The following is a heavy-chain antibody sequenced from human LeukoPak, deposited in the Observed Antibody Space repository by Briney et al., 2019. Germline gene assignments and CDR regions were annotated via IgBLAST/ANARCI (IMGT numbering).Heavy chain of an antibody. Sequence: SETLSLICNVSGGSISSYYGSWIRQPAGKGLEWIGHIYTSGSTNYNPSLKSRVTMSVDTSKNQFTLKLSSVTAADTAVDYCARGGAGYQLLNWFDPWGQGTLVTVSS. CDR2: IYTSGST. CDR3: ARGGAGYQLLNWFDP. V-gene: IGHV4-4*07. D-gene: IGHD2-2*01. J-gene: IGHJ5*02. CDR1: GGSISSYY.